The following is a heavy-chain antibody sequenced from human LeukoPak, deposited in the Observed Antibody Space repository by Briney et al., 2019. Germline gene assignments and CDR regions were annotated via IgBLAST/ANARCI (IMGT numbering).Heavy chain of an antibody. J-gene: IGHJ4*02. D-gene: IGHD3-10*01. CDR2: IYYRGST. CDR1: VDSNNRYH. Sequence: PSETLSLTCTVSVDSNNRYHGSCIRQPPGKGLEWIGYIYYRGSTNYNPSLKSRVTMSVDTSKNKFSLMLISVTAADTAVYYCARKFGYYWGQGTLVTVSS. CDR3: ARKFGYY. V-gene: IGHV4-59*08.